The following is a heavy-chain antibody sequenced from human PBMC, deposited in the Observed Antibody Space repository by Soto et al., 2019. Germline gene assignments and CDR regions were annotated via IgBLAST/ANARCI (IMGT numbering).Heavy chain of an antibody. CDR1: GYSFTNYW. J-gene: IGHJ4*02. Sequence: GESLKISCKGSGYSFTNYWIVWVRQMPGKGLEWMGIINPGDSDTRYSPSFQGQVTISADKSIRSAYLQWSSLKASDTAMYYCVRSFTAGTAGDYWGQGTLVTVSS. CDR3: VRSFTAGTAGDY. V-gene: IGHV5-51*01. CDR2: INPGDSDT. D-gene: IGHD6-19*01.